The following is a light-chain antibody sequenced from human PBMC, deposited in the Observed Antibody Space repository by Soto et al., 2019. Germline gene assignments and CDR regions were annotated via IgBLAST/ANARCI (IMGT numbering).Light chain of an antibody. V-gene: IGLV1-40*01. Sequence: QSLLTQPPSVSGAPGQRVTISCTGSSSNIGAGYDVHWYQQLPGTAPQLLIYGNNNRPSGVPDRFSGSKSGTSASLAVTGLQAEDEADYYCQSYDSSLSGSKVFGGGTKLTVL. CDR3: QSYDSSLSGSKV. J-gene: IGLJ2*01. CDR2: GNN. CDR1: SSNIGAGYD.